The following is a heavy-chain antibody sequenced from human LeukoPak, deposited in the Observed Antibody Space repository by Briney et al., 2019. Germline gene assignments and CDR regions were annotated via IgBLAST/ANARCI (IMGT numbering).Heavy chain of an antibody. CDR3: ARDFTPEWFDIH. Sequence: GGSLRLSCVASGLAFSSYSMHWVRQAPGKGLEWVGVISYDGSDEYYTDSVKGRFTISRDNFKNTVYLQMNSLRADDTAVYYCARDFTPEWFDIHWGQGTLVTVS. D-gene: IGHD3-3*01. J-gene: IGHJ4*02. CDR1: GLAFSSYS. CDR2: ISYDGSDE. V-gene: IGHV3-30*04.